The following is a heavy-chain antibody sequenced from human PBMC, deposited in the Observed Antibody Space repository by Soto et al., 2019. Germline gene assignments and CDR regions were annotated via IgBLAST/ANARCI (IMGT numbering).Heavy chain of an antibody. CDR1: GFTFSSYG. D-gene: IGHD5-12*01. CDR3: ARAIDPYSGYAVPFDY. J-gene: IGHJ4*02. V-gene: IGHV3-33*01. Sequence: GGSLRLSCAASGFTFSSYGMHWVRQAPGKGLEWVAVIWYDGSNKYYADSVKGRFTISRDNSKNTLYLQMNSLRAEDTAVYYCARAIDPYSGYAVPFDYWGQGTLVTVSS. CDR2: IWYDGSNK.